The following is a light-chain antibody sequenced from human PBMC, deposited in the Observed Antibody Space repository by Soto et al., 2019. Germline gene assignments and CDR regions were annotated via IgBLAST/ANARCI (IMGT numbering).Light chain of an antibody. CDR2: WAS. V-gene: IGKV4-1*01. Sequence: DIVMTQSPDSLAVSLGERDTINCKTSQSILYSSNNKSYLAWYQQKPGQPPKLLIYWASTRESGVPDRFSGSGSGTDFTLTISSLQAEDVAVYYCQQYYSGPVTFGGGTKVEIK. CDR3: QQYYSGPVT. CDR1: QSILYSSNNKSY. J-gene: IGKJ4*01.